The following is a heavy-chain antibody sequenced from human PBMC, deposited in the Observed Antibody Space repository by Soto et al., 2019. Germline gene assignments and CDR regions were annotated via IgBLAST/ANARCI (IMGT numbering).Heavy chain of an antibody. D-gene: IGHD3-3*01. CDR3: AREANTIYAPHGLDV. CDR2: LSSGSFYI. V-gene: IGHV3-21*01. Sequence: GGSMRISCAVSGVTFESYSMSWVRQDTGQGLEWLASLSSGSFYIFHADSIRGRFTISRDDAKNLLFLQMNSLTIEDTATYYCAREANTIYAPHGLDVWGQGTAVTVSS. J-gene: IGHJ6*02. CDR1: GVTFESYS.